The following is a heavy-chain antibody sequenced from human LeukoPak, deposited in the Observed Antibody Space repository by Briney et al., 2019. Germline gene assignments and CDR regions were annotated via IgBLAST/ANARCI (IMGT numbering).Heavy chain of an antibody. CDR1: GFTFSTYW. Sequence: AGGSLRLSCAASGFTFSTYWMHWVRQAPGKGLVWVSRINSDGSSTSYADSVKGRFTISRDNAKNTLYLQMNSLRAEDTAVYYCARGGFGPSDALDIWGQGTMVTVSS. V-gene: IGHV3-74*01. D-gene: IGHD3-10*01. CDR2: INSDGSST. CDR3: ARGGFGPSDALDI. J-gene: IGHJ3*02.